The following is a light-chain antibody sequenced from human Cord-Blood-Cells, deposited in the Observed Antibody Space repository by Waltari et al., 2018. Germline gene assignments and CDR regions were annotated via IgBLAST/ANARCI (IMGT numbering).Light chain of an antibody. V-gene: IGKV3-15*01. J-gene: IGKJ5*01. CDR2: DAA. CDR3: QQYNNWSPIT. Sequence: EIVMTQSPATLSVSPGERATLSCRASQSVSSNLAWYQQKPGQAPRLLIYDAATRATGSPARFSGSGSGTEFTLTISSLQSEDVAVYYCQQYNNWSPITFGQGTRLEIK. CDR1: QSVSSN.